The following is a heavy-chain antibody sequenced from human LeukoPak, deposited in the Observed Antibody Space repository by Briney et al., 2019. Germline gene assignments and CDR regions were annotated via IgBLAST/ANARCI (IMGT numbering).Heavy chain of an antibody. V-gene: IGHV1-69*01. Sequence: SVKVSCKASGGTFSSYAISWVRQAPGQGLEWMGGIIPIFGTANYAQKFQGRVTITADESTSTAYMELSSLRSDDTAVYYCARDRRIAAAGTRGWFDPWGQGTLVTVSS. D-gene: IGHD6-13*01. J-gene: IGHJ5*02. CDR1: GGTFSSYA. CDR2: IIPIFGTA. CDR3: ARDRRIAAAGTRGWFDP.